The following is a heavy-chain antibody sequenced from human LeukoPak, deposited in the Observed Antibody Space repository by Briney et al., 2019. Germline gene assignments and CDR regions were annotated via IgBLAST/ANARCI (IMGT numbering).Heavy chain of an antibody. V-gene: IGHV1-46*01. D-gene: IGHD3-16*01. CDR1: GYTFTSYY. CDR2: INPSGGST. CDR3: ATPRGGNNWLGP. Sequence: ASVKVSCKASGYTFTSYYMHWVRQAPGQGLEWMGIINPSGGSTSYAQKFQGRVTMTRDTSTSTVYMELSSLRSEDTAVYFCATPRGGNNWLGPWGQGTLVTVSS. J-gene: IGHJ5*02.